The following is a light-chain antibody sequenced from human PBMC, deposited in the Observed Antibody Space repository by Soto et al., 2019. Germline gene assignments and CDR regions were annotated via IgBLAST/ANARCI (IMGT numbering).Light chain of an antibody. CDR3: QKYDDAPLT. V-gene: IGKV1-27*01. J-gene: IGKJ4*01. CDR2: AAS. CDR1: QDINIY. Sequence: DIQMTQSPSSLSAAVGDRVTITCRAGQDINIYLAWYQQKPGKVPKLLISAASTLQSGVPSRVSGSGSGTDFTLNISSLQPEDVATYYCQKYDDAPLTFGGGTKVEIK.